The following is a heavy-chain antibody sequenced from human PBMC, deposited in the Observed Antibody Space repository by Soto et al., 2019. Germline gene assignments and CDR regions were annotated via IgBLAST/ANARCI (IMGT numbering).Heavy chain of an antibody. CDR3: AKGDSYDPWDAFDI. J-gene: IGHJ3*02. CDR1: GFTFSSYG. D-gene: IGHD5-18*01. CDR2: ISYDGSNK. V-gene: IGHV3-30*18. Sequence: QVQLVESGGGVVQPGRSLRLSCAASGFTFSSYGMHWVRQAPGKGLEWVAVISYDGSNKYYADSVKGRFTISRDNSKNTLYLQMNSLRAEDTAVYYCAKGDSYDPWDAFDIWGQGIMVTVSS.